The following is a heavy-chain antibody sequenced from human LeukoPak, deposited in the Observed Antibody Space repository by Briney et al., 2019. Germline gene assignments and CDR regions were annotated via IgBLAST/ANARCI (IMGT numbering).Heavy chain of an antibody. CDR3: ARDQVVRGVIIVYNWFDP. D-gene: IGHD3-10*01. J-gene: IGHJ5*02. CDR2: ISYDGSNK. CDR1: GFTFSSYA. V-gene: IGHV3-30-3*01. Sequence: GSLILSCAASGFTFSSYAMHWVRQAPGKGLEWVAVISYDGSNKYYADSVKGRFTISRDNSKNTLYLQMNSLRAEDTAVYYCARDQVVRGVIIVYNWFDPWGQGTLVTVSS.